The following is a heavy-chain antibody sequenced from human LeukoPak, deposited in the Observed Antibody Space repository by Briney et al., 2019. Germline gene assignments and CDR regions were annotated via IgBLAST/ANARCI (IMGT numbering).Heavy chain of an antibody. CDR2: IFPILGIA. CDR3: GSGRSTSCYGCYVDYYYGMDF. D-gene: IGHD2-2*01. V-gene: IGHV1-69*04. CDR1: GGTFSSYA. J-gene: IGHJ6*04. Sequence: GASVKVSCKASGGTFSSYAISWVRQAPGQGLEWMGRIFPILGIANYAQKFQGRVTITADKSTGTASMELSTLRSEDTAVYYCGSGRSTSCYGCYVDYYYGMDFWGKGTTVTVSS.